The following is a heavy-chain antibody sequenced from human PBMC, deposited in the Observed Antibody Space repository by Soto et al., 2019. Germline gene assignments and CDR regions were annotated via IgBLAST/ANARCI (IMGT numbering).Heavy chain of an antibody. D-gene: IGHD1-26*01. CDR1: GGSISSSSYY. CDR3: ARPSDGGSYYPFDY. V-gene: IGHV4-39*01. Sequence: QLQLQESGPGLVKPSETLSLTCTVSGGSISSSSYYWGWIRQPPGKGLEWIGSIYYSGSTYYNPSLKSRVTISVDTSKNQFSLKLSSVTAADTAVYYCARPSDGGSYYPFDYWGQGTLVTVSS. J-gene: IGHJ4*02. CDR2: IYYSGST.